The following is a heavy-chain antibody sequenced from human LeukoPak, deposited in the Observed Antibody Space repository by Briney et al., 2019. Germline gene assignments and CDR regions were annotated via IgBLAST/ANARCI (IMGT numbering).Heavy chain of an antibody. CDR3: AKEVRQQLALEY. J-gene: IGHJ4*02. V-gene: IGHV3-23*01. CDR2: ISGSGGST. D-gene: IGHD6-13*01. Sequence: GGSLRLSCAASGFTFSSYAMNWVRQIPGKGLEWVSLISGSGGSTYYADSVKGRFTISRDNSKNTLHLQMNSLRAEDTAIYFCAKEVRQQLALEYWGQGTLVTVSS. CDR1: GFTFSSYA.